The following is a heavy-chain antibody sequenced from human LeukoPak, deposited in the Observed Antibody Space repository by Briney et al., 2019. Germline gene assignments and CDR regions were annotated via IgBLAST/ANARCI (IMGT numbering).Heavy chain of an antibody. CDR2: ISSSGSTI. CDR1: GFTFSSYE. Sequence: GGSLRLSCAASGFTFSSYEMNWVRQAPGKGLEWVSYISSSGSTIYYADSVKGRFTISRDNAKNSLYLQMNSLRAEDTAVYYCAKDPHFHPDSSGYYFWGQGTLVTVSS. J-gene: IGHJ4*02. CDR3: AKDPHFHPDSSGYYF. V-gene: IGHV3-48*03. D-gene: IGHD3-22*01.